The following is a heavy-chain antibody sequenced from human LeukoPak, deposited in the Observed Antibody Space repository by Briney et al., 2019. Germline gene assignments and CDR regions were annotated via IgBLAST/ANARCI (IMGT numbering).Heavy chain of an antibody. J-gene: IGHJ3*02. D-gene: IGHD4-17*01. CDR3: AKDSKFLVTTHDAFDI. V-gene: IGHV3-7*03. CDR2: IKEDGSEK. Sequence: TGGSLRLSCAASGFTFSTYWMSWVRQAPGKGLEWVANIKEDGSEKYYVDSVKGRFTISRDNSKNTLYLQMNSLRAEDTAVYYCAKDSKFLVTTHDAFDIWGQGTMVTVSS. CDR1: GFTFSTYW.